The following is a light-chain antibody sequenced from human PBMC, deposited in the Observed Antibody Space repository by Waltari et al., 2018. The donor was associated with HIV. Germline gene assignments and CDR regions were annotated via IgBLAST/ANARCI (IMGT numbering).Light chain of an antibody. V-gene: IGLV1-44*01. CDR3: AAWDDSLKGPV. CDR1: SSNIGSNT. CDR2: NNN. J-gene: IGLJ2*01. Sequence: QSVLTQPPSASGTPGQRVTISCSGSSSNIGSNTANWYHQLPGAAPKLLIYNNNQRPSTVPDRFSGSKAGTSASLAISGLQSEDEADYYCAAWDDSLKGPVFGGGTKLTVL.